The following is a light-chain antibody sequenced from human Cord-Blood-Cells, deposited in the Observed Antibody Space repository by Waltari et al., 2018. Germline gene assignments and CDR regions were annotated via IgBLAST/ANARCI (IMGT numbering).Light chain of an antibody. CDR3: QQSYSTPYT. Sequence: DIQMTQSPSSLSASVGDRVTITCRASQSISSYLNWYQQKPGKAPKLLIYAASRLQSGVPSRFSGSGSVTDFTLTISSLQPEDFATYYCQQSYSTPYTFGQGTKLEIK. CDR1: QSISSY. J-gene: IGKJ2*01. V-gene: IGKV1-39*01. CDR2: AAS.